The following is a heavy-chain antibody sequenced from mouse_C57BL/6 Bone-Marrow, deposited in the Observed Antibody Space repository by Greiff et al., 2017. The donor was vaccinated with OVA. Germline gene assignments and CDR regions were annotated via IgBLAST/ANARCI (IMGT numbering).Heavy chain of an antibody. CDR2: ISGGGGNT. CDR1: GFTFSSYT. J-gene: IGHJ3*01. Sequence: EVKLVESGGGLVKPGGSLKLSCAASGFTFSSYTMSWVRQTPEKRLEWVATISGGGGNTYYPDSVKGRFTISRDNAKNTLYLQLSSRRSEDTALYYCAQNQAWFAYWGQGTLVTVSA. V-gene: IGHV5-9*01. CDR3: AQNQAWFAY.